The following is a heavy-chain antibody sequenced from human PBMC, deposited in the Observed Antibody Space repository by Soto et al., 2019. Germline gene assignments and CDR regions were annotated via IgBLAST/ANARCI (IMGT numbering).Heavy chain of an antibody. CDR1: GFTFDDYA. CDR3: VKSWGVFGSASFFDH. V-gene: IGHV3-9*01. CDR2: ISWNSGGI. Sequence: EVQLVESGGGLVQPGRSLRLSCAGSGFTFDDYAINWVRQVPGKGLEWVSGISWNSGGIGFADSVKGRFTISRDNAKNSLYLQMNSLRPEDTAFYYCVKSWGVFGSASFFDHWGKGTLVTVSS. D-gene: IGHD3-16*01. J-gene: IGHJ4*02.